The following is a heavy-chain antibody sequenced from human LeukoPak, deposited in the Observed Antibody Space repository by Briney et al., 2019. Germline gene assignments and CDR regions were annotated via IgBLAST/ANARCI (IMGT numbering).Heavy chain of an antibody. CDR2: INPNSGGT. CDR3: ASGPESYTSGWYHGNFDY. Sequence: ASVKVSCKASGYTFTGYYMYRVRQAPGQGLEWMGWINPNSGGTNYAQKFQGRVTMTRDTSISTAYMELSRLTSDDTAVYYCASGPESYTSGWYHGNFDYWGQGTLATVSS. CDR1: GYTFTGYY. J-gene: IGHJ4*02. D-gene: IGHD6-19*01. V-gene: IGHV1-2*02.